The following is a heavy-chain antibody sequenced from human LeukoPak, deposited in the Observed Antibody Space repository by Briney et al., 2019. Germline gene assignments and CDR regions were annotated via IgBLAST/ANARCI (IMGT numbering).Heavy chain of an antibody. CDR1: GFTFSSYA. CDR2: ISGSGGST. Sequence: PGGSLRLSCAASGFTFSSYAMSWVRQAPGKGLEWVSAISGSGGSTYYADSVKGRFTISRDNSKNTLYLQMNSLRAEDTAVYYCAKGDPSTFRPFGGNFDYWGQGTLVTVSS. V-gene: IGHV3-23*01. D-gene: IGHD3-16*01. J-gene: IGHJ4*02. CDR3: AKGDPSTFRPFGGNFDY.